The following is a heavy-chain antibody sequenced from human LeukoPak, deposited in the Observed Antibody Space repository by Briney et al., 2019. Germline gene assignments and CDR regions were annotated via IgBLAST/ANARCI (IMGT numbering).Heavy chain of an antibody. CDR1: GYTFTSYH. V-gene: IGHV1-46*01. D-gene: IGHD3-9*01. Sequence: ASVKDSCKASGYTFTSYHMHGVRQAPGQGLEWVGLINPSGGSTSYVQKFQVRVTMTRDTSTSTVYMELSSLRSEDTAVYYCAGDCGRYFDWLFSRRGDAFDIWGQGTMVTVSS. CDR3: AGDCGRYFDWLFSRRGDAFDI. J-gene: IGHJ3*02. CDR2: INPSGGST.